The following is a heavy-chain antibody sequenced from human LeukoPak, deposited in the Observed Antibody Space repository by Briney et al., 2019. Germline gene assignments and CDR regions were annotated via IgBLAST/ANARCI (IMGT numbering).Heavy chain of an antibody. V-gene: IGHV1-18*01. J-gene: IGHJ5*02. D-gene: IGHD3-22*01. CDR2: ISAYNGNT. CDR1: GYTFTSYG. CDR3: ARDRHYYEPPPGS. Sequence: WASVKVSCKASGYTFTSYGISWVRQAPGQGLEWMGWISAYNGNTNYAQKLQGRVTMTTDTSTSTAHMELRSLRSDDTAVYYCARDRHYYEPPPGSWGQGTLVTVSS.